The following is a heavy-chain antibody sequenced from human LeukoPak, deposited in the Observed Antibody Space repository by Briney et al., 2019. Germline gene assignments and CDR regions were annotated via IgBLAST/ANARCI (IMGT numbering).Heavy chain of an antibody. CDR1: GYTFTRYA. Sequence: SVKVSCKASGYTFTRYAMHWVRQAPGQGLEWMGGIIPIFGTANYAQKFQGGVTITADESTSTAYMEMSSLRSEDTAVYYCARDIYGVSGNLHWFDPWGQGTLVTVSS. D-gene: IGHD3-10*01. CDR3: ARDIYGVSGNLHWFDP. CDR2: IIPIFGTA. V-gene: IGHV1-69*13. J-gene: IGHJ5*02.